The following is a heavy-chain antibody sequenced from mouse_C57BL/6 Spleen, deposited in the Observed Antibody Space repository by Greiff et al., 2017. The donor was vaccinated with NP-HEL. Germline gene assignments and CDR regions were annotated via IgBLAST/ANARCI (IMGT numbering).Heavy chain of an antibody. CDR2: INPSSGYT. CDR1: GYTFTSYT. CDR3: ARSPAYYSNPYYAMDY. Sequence: VQLQQSGAELARPGASVKMSCKASGYTFTSYTMHWVKQRPGQGLEWIGYINPSSGYTKYNQKFKDKATLTADKSSSTAYMQLSSLTSEDSAVYYCARSPAYYSNPYYAMDYWGQGTSVTVSS. J-gene: IGHJ4*01. D-gene: IGHD2-5*01. V-gene: IGHV1-4*01.